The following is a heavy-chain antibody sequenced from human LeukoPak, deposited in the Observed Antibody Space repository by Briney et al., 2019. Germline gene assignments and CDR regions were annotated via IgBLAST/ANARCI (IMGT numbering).Heavy chain of an antibody. CDR3: ARGRPFYYGMDV. J-gene: IGHJ6*02. V-gene: IGHV6-1*01. CDR1: GDSVSRKSAA. CDR2: TYYRSRSKWDS. Sequence: SQTLSLTCAISGDSVSRKSAAWNWIRQSPSRGLEWLGRTYYRSRSKWDSDYAVSMKGRITVNAGTSKNQFSLQLTSVTPEDTAVYYCARGRPFYYGMDVWGQGTTVTVSS.